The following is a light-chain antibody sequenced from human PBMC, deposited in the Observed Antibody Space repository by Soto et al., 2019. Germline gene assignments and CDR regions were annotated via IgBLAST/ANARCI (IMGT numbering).Light chain of an antibody. V-gene: IGLV2-18*02. CDR2: DVS. CDR3: SSSTSSSTYV. Sequence: QSALTQPPSVSGSPGQSVTISCTGTSSDVGSSNGVSWYQQPPGTAPKLMIYDVSNRPSGVPDRFSGSKSGNTASLTISGLPAEDEADYCCSSSTSSSTYVFGTGTKVTVL. J-gene: IGLJ1*01. CDR1: SSDVGSSNG.